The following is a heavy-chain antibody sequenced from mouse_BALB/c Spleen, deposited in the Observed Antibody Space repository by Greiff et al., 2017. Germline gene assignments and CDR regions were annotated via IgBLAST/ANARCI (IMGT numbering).Heavy chain of an antibody. Sequence: EVQLVESGAELVRPGALVKLSCKASGFNIKDYYMHWVKQRPEQGLEWIGWIDPENGNTIYDPKFQGKASITADTSSNTAYLQLSSLTSEDTAVYYCARPSFAYWGQGTLVTVSA. V-gene: IGHV14-1*02. J-gene: IGHJ3*01. D-gene: IGHD2-10*02. CDR2: IDPENGNT. CDR3: ARPSFAY. CDR1: GFNIKDYY.